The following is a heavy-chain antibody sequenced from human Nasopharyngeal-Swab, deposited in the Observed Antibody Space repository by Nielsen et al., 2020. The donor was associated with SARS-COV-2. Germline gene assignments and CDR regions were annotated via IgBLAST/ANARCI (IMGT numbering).Heavy chain of an antibody. CDR3: ARGCSSTSCPQGVGWFDP. V-gene: IGHV1-3*01. Sequence: WVRQAPGQWPAWLGWINAGNGNTKYSQKFQGRVTITRDTSASTAYMELSSLRSEDTAVYYCARGCSSTSCPQGVGWFDPWGQGTLVTVSS. D-gene: IGHD2-2*01. J-gene: IGHJ5*02. CDR2: INAGNGNT.